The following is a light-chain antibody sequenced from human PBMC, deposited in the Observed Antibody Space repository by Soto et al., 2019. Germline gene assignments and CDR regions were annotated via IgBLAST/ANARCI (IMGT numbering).Light chain of an antibody. CDR1: SSNIGGNS. J-gene: IGLJ1*01. Sequence: QSVMTQPPSVSAAPGQRVTISCSGSSSNIGGNSVSWYQQPPGTAPKLLIYDDNKRPSVLPHRFSGSKSGTSATLGITGFQTGDEADYYCGSWDSSLSAYVFGTGTKLTVL. CDR3: GSWDSSLSAYV. V-gene: IGLV1-51*01. CDR2: DDN.